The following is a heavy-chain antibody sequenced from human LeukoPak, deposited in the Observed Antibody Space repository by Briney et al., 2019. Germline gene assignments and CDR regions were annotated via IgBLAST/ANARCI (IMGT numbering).Heavy chain of an antibody. CDR2: IGSGGSTI. V-gene: IGHV3-48*04. CDR1: GFTFDTYG. CDR3: AGEGSGWLPNF. J-gene: IGHJ4*02. D-gene: IGHD6-19*01. Sequence: GGSLRLSCAASGFTFDTYGMNWVRQAPGKGLEWLSHIGSGGSTIYYADSVTGRFTISRDNAKNSLYLQMNSLGAEDTAIYYCAGEGSGWLPNFWGQGTLVTVSS.